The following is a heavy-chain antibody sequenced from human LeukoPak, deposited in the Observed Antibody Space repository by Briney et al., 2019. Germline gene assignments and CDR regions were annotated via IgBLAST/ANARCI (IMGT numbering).Heavy chain of an antibody. V-gene: IGHV1-2*02. CDR3: ARVMAVAGKGSFDY. D-gene: IGHD6-19*01. CDR2: INPNSGGT. J-gene: IGHJ4*02. CDR1: GYTFTGYY. Sequence: RASVKVSCKASGYTFTGYYMHWVRQAPGQGLEWMGWINPNSGGTNYAQKFQGRVTMTRDTSISTAYMELSRLRSDDTAVYYCARVMAVAGKGSFDYWGQGTLVTVSS.